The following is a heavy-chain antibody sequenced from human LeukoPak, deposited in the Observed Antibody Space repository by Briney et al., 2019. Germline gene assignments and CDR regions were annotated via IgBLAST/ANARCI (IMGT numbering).Heavy chain of an antibody. CDR1: GFTFSSYA. D-gene: IGHD6-19*01. CDR2: INHSGST. J-gene: IGHJ4*02. V-gene: IGHV4-34*01. CDR3: ARGGSYSSGLGQNDY. Sequence: GSLRLSCAASGFTFSSYAMSWVRQPPGKGLEWIGEINHSGSTNYNPSLKSRVTISVDTSKYQFSLKLGSVTAADTAVYYCARGGSYSSGLGQNDYWGQGTLVTVSS.